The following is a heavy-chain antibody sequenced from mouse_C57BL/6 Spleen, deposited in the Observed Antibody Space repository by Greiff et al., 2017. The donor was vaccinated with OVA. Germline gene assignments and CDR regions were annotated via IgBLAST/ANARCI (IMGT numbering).Heavy chain of an antibody. V-gene: IGHV5-17*01. D-gene: IGHD1-1*01. CDR2: ISSGSSTI. Sequence: EVKLMESGGGLVKPGGSLKLSCAASGFTFSDYGMHWVRQAPEKGLEWVAYISSGSSTIYYADTVKGRFTISRDNAKNTLFLQMTSLRSEDTAMYYCARRTTVVAPMDYWGQGTSVTVSS. CDR1: GFTFSDYG. J-gene: IGHJ4*01. CDR3: ARRTTVVAPMDY.